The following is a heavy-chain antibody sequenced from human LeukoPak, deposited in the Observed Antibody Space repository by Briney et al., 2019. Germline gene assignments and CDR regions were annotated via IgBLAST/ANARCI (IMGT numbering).Heavy chain of an antibody. CDR3: AKASMIVVAPNDAFDI. V-gene: IGHV3-30*18. D-gene: IGHD3-22*01. J-gene: IGHJ3*02. Sequence: GGPLRLSCAASGFTFSSHGMHWVRQAPGKGLEWVAVISYDGSNKYYADSVKGRFTISRDNSKNTLYLQMNSLRAEDTAVYCCAKASMIVVAPNDAFDIWGQGTMVTVSS. CDR1: GFTFSSHG. CDR2: ISYDGSNK.